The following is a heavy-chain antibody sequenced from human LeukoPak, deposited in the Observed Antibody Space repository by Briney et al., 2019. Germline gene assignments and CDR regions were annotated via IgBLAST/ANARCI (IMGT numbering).Heavy chain of an antibody. V-gene: IGHV3-33*01. Sequence: GGSLRLSCAASGFTFSSYGMHWARQAPGKGLEWVAVIWNDGSDKYYADSVKGRFTISRDNSKNTLYLQMNSLRAEDTAVYYCARGKYSSSWYKILDAFDIWGQGTMVTVSS. J-gene: IGHJ3*02. CDR2: IWNDGSDK. D-gene: IGHD6-13*01. CDR3: ARGKYSSSWYKILDAFDI. CDR1: GFTFSSYG.